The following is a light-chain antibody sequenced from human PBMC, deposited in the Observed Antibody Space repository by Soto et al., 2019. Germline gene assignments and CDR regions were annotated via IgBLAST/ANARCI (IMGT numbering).Light chain of an antibody. CDR1: KDIANY. V-gene: IGKV1-33*01. Sequence: DIQMTQSPSSLSASVGDRLTITCQASKDIANYLNWYQQKPGKAPKLLIYDALNLQTGVPSRFSGSGSVTDFTFSISRLQPEDIGTYYCQQYDSLPLTFGQGTRLEIK. CDR2: DAL. J-gene: IGKJ5*01. CDR3: QQYDSLPLT.